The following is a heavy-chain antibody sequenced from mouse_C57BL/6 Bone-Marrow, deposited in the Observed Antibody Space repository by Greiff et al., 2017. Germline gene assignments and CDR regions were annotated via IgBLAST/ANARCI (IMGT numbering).Heavy chain of an antibody. Sequence: VKLVESGPGLVAPSQSLSITCTVSGFSLTSYGVHWVRQPPGKGLEWLVVIWSAGSTTYNSALKSRLSISKDNSRSQVFLKMNSLQTDDTAMYYCARHVGAQGTCAMDYWGQGTSVTVSS. CDR1: GFSLTSYG. CDR2: IWSAGST. CDR3: ARHVGAQGTCAMDY. V-gene: IGHV2-6-1*01. D-gene: IGHD3-2*02. J-gene: IGHJ4*01.